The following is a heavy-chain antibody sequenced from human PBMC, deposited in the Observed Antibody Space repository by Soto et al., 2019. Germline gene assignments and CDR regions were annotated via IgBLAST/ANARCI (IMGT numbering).Heavy chain of an antibody. D-gene: IGHD2-2*02. Sequence: PGGSLRLSCAAAGFTFRNYAMSWVRQAPGKGLEWVSAIDRSGGTSYYADSVKGRFTISRDNAKNTLYLQMNSLRADDTAVYYCARGDCSAAGCYIHYYYGMDVWGQGTTVTRLL. CDR3: ARGDCSAAGCYIHYYYGMDV. CDR2: IDRSGGTS. J-gene: IGHJ6*02. CDR1: GFTFRNYA. V-gene: IGHV3-23*01.